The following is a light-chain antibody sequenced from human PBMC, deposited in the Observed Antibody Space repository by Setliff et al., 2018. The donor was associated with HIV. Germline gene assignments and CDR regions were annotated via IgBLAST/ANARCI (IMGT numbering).Light chain of an antibody. J-gene: IGLJ1*01. V-gene: IGLV2-14*01. Sequence: QSALTQPASVSGSPVQSITISCTGTTSDVGGYNYVSWYQQHPGKAPKLIIYEVKNRPSGVSNRFSGSKSGNTASLTISGLQAEDEADYYCSSYAITNTLPFGTGTKVTVL. CDR3: SSYAITNTLP. CDR2: EVK. CDR1: TSDVGGYNY.